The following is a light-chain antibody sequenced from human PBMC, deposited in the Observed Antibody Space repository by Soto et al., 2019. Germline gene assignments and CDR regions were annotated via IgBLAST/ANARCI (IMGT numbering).Light chain of an antibody. J-gene: IGLJ2*01. Sequence: QSALTQPASVSGSPGQSLNISCTGTSSDVGGYNYVSWYQQHPGKAPKLMIYEVSNRPSGVSNRFSGSKSGNTASLTISGLQAEDEADYYCSSYTSSSTLVFGGVTKLTVL. CDR3: SSYTSSSTLV. CDR1: SSDVGGYNY. V-gene: IGLV2-14*01. CDR2: EVS.